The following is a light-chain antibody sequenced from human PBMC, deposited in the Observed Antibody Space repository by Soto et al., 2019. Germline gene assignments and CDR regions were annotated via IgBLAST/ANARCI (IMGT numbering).Light chain of an antibody. CDR3: QSYDSSLSGSGV. V-gene: IGLV1-40*01. CDR2: ANN. J-gene: IGLJ3*02. Sequence: QAVVTQPPSVSGTPGQTVVISCSGSSSNIGAPYDVNWYRQIPGTAPKLLISANNIRPSGVPDRFSGSKSGTSASLAITGLQAEDEADYYCQSYDSSLSGSGVFGGGTKLTVL. CDR1: SSNIGAPYD.